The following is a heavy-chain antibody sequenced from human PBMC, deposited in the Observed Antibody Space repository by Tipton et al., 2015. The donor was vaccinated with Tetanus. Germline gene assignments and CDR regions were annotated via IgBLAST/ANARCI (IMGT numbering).Heavy chain of an antibody. J-gene: IGHJ5*02. D-gene: IGHD7-27*01. CDR3: ARQLWGYWIAP. V-gene: IGHV4-39*01. Sequence: TLSLTCTVTGGSISSSRYYWGWVRRAPGKGLAWIGSIYYTGSTYYSPSLKSRVTMSVNTTKNQFSLRLSSVTATDTAVYYCARQLWGYWIAPWGQGTLVIVAS. CDR1: GGSISSSRYY. CDR2: IYYTGST.